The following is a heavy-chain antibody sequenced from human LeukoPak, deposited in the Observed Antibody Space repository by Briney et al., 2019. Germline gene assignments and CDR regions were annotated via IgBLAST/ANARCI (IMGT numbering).Heavy chain of an antibody. V-gene: IGHV4-39*07. CDR2: IYYSGST. Sequence: SETLSLTCTVSGGSTSSSSYYWGWIRQPPGKGLEWIGSIYYSGSTYYNPSLKSRVTISVDTSKNQFSLKLSSVTAADTAVYYCARLYYYVSSGYYGENAFDIWGQGTMVTVSS. CDR3: ARLYYYVSSGYYGENAFDI. J-gene: IGHJ3*02. CDR1: GGSTSSSSYY. D-gene: IGHD3-22*01.